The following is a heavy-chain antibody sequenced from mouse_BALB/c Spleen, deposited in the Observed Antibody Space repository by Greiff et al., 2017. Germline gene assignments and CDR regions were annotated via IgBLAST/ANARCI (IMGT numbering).Heavy chain of an antibody. CDR2: IDTSDSYT. V-gene: IGHV1-69*01. CDR1: GYTFTDYW. Sequence: VQLQQPGAELVMPGASVKMSCKASGYTFTDYWMHWVKQRPGQGLEWIGAIDTSDSYTSYNQKFKGKATLTVDESSSTAYMQLSSLTSEDSAVYYCARGGTTVDFDYWGQGTTLTVSS. CDR3: ARGGTTVDFDY. J-gene: IGHJ2*01. D-gene: IGHD1-1*01.